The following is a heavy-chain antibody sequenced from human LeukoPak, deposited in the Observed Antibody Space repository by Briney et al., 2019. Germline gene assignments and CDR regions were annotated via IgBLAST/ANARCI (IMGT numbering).Heavy chain of an antibody. CDR1: GFTFSSYW. D-gene: IGHD4-17*01. Sequence: TGGSLRLSCAACGFTFSSYWMSWVRQAPGKGLEWVANIKPDGSEKYCVGSVKGRFTISRDNAKNSLYLQMNSLRAEDTAVYYCARGDFDDYGDYVDAFEFWGQGTMVTVSA. CDR3: ARGDFDDYGDYVDAFEF. V-gene: IGHV3-7*01. J-gene: IGHJ3*01. CDR2: IKPDGSEK.